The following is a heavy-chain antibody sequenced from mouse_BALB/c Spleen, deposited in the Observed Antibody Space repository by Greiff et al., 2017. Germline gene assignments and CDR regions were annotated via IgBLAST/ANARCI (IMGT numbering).Heavy chain of an antibody. D-gene: IGHD1-1*01. CDR1: GFTFTDYN. Sequence: EVKLMESGPGLVQPGASVKISCTASGFTFTDYNMHWVKQSHGKSLEWIGYIYPYNGGTGYNQKFKSKATLTVDNSSSTAYMELRSLTSEDSAVYYCAREGVCGITTVVADRNDAMDYWGQGTSVTVSS. V-gene: IGHV1S29*02. CDR2: IYPYNGGT. CDR3: AREGVCGITTVVADRNDAMDY. J-gene: IGHJ4*01.